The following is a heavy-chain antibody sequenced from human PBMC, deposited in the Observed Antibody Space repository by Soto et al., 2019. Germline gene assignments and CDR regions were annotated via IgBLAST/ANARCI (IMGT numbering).Heavy chain of an antibody. J-gene: IGHJ4*02. D-gene: IGHD3-22*01. CDR3: ARQTLLPDY. CDR2: IYNSGST. CDR1: GGPMSSSSYY. V-gene: IGHV4-39*01. Sequence: SETLSLTCTVSGGPMSSSSYYWGWIRQPPGKGLEWIGSIYNSGSTYYNPSLKSRVTISVDTSKTQFSLKLSSVTAADTAVYYCARQTLLPDYWGQGALVTVSS.